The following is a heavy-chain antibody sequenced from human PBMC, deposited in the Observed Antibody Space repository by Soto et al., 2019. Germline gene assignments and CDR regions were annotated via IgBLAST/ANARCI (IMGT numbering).Heavy chain of an antibody. D-gene: IGHD1-26*01. Sequence: EVKLLESGGGLVQPGGSLRLSCAASGFTFSTYAMSWVRQAPGKGLEWVSGITGTSVRTYYADSVQGRFTISRDNSNNSLFLQMHSLRAEDSALYYCAKLRGWLGVGANSAMDFDSWGQGTLVTVSS. CDR3: AKLRGWLGVGANSAMDFDS. J-gene: IGHJ4*02. CDR2: ITGTSVRT. CDR1: GFTFSTYA. V-gene: IGHV3-23*01.